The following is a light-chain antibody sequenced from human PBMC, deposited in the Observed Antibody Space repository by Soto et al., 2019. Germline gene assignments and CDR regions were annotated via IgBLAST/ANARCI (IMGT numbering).Light chain of an antibody. J-gene: IGLJ7*01. Sequence: QSALTQPASVSGSPGQSITISCTGTSSDVGSYNLVSWDQQHPGKAPKLMIYEVSKRPSGVSNRFSGSKSGNTASLTISGLQAEDEADYYCCSYAGSSTPNWVFGGGTQLTVL. CDR1: SSDVGSYNL. CDR3: CSYAGSSTPNWV. CDR2: EVS. V-gene: IGLV2-23*02.